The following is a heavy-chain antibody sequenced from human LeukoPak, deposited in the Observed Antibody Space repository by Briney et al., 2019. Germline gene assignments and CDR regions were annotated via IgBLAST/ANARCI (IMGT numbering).Heavy chain of an antibody. V-gene: IGHV3-30*04. CDR2: ITYDGSQT. CDR1: GFTFSHSA. D-gene: IGHD2-15*01. J-gene: IGHJ4*02. Sequence: GGSLRLSCTASGFTFSHSAMHWVRQAPGKGLEWVAVITYDGSQTYFADSVKGRFTISRDNAKNSLYLQMNSLRAEDTAVYYCAKGWHRSSRGDFDHWGQGTLVTVSS. CDR3: AKGWHRSSRGDFDH.